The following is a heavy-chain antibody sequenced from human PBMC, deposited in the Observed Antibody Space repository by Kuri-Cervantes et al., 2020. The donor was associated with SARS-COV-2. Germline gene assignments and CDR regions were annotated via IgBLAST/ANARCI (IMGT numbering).Heavy chain of an antibody. Sequence: GSLRLSCAVSGVSISSSYWWSWVRQTPAKGLEWIGEIFVSGTRNYNPSLKSRVAISLDKSKNQISLRLTSVTAADSAVYYCARGMMIGSHLDNWGQGTLVTVSS. V-gene: IGHV4-4*02. CDR2: IFVSGTR. D-gene: IGHD1-26*01. CDR3: ARGMMIGSHLDN. CDR1: GVSISSSYW. J-gene: IGHJ4*02.